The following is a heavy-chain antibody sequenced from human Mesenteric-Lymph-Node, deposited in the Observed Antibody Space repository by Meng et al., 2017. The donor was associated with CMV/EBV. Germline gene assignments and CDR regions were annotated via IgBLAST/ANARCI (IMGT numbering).Heavy chain of an antibody. V-gene: IGHV3-23*03. Sequence: GESLKISCAASGFTFSSYEMNWVRQAPGKGLELVSVIYSDDSSTYYADSVKGRFTISRDNSKNTVYLQMNSLRDEDTAVYYCAKDRGSIVYVPAAMGRKRYYYDGMDVWGQGTTVTVSS. CDR1: GFTFSSYE. D-gene: IGHD2-2*01. J-gene: IGHJ6*02. CDR3: AKDRGSIVYVPAAMGRKRYYYDGMDV. CDR2: IYSDDSST.